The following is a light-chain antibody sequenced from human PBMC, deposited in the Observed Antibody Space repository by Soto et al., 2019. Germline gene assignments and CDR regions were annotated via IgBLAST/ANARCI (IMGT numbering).Light chain of an antibody. V-gene: IGLV2-14*01. J-gene: IGLJ1*01. CDR2: DVS. CDR1: SSDVGGYKY. Sequence: QSALTQPASVSGSPGQSITISCTGTSSDVGGYKYVSWYQQHPGKDPKLMIYDVSNRPSGVSNRFSGSRSGNTASLTISGLQAEDEADYYCSSYTSISTLVFGTGTKVTVL. CDR3: SSYTSISTLV.